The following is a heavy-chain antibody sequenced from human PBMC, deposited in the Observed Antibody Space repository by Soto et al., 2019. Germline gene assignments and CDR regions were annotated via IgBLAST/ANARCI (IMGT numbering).Heavy chain of an antibody. CDR1: GFTFRNYG. CDR2: ISHDGSDK. J-gene: IGHJ4*02. Sequence: QVQLVESGGGVVRPGRSLRLTCAASGFTFRNYGMHWVRQAPGKGLEWVAGISHDGSDKYYADSMKGRFIISRDNSENTLFLNMNSLNPEATDVYYCAKENQHLVHDYWGQGTLGTVAS. CDR3: AKENQHLVHDY. V-gene: IGHV3-30*18. D-gene: IGHD6-13*01.